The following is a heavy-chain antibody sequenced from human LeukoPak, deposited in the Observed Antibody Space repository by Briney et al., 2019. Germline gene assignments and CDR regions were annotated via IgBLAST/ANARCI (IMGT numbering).Heavy chain of an antibody. J-gene: IGHJ6*03. Sequence: PSETLSLTCAVSGGSISSGGYSWSWIRQPPGKGLEWIGYIYYSGSTYYNPSLKSRVTISVDTSKNQFSLKLSSVTAADTAVYYCARGKYSSSWYRAGAYYYYMDVWGKGTTVTVSS. CDR2: IYYSGST. V-gene: IGHV4-30-4*07. CDR1: GGSISSGGYS. D-gene: IGHD6-13*01. CDR3: ARGKYSSSWYRAGAYYYYMDV.